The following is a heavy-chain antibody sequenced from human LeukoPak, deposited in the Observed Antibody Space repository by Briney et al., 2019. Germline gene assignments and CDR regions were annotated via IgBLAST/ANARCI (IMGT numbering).Heavy chain of an antibody. CDR3: VRDVGQLRSDY. CDR2: ISHSGTT. Sequence: SETLSLTCVVSGYSISSDYFWGWIRQPPGKGLEWIGTISHSGTTYYKSSLKSRVTISLDTPKNQFSLKLTSVTAADTAVYYCVRDVGQLRSDYWGQGTLVTVSS. CDR1: GYSISSDYF. V-gene: IGHV4-38-2*02. D-gene: IGHD2-2*01. J-gene: IGHJ4*02.